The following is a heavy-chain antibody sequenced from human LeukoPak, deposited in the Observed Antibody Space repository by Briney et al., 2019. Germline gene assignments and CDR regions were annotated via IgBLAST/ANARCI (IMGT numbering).Heavy chain of an antibody. CDR3: ARGGSSSGIDY. V-gene: IGHV4-59*01. Sequence: TSETLSLTCTVSGGSISSYYWSWIRQPPGKGLEWIGYIYYSGSTNYNPSLKSRVTISVDTSKNQFSLKLSSVTAADMAVYYCARGGSSSGIDYWGQGTLVTVSS. CDR1: GGSISSYY. CDR2: IYYSGST. J-gene: IGHJ4*02. D-gene: IGHD6-6*01.